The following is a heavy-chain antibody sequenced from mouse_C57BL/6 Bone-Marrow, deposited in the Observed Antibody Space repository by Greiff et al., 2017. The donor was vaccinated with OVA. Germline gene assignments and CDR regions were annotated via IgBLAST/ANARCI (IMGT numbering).Heavy chain of an antibody. Sequence: QVQLKQPGAELVMPGASVKLSCKASGYTFTSYWMHWVKQRPGQGLEWIGEIDPSDSYTNYNQKFKGKSTLTVDKSSSTAYMQLSSLTSEDSAVYYCARKTTVVATKYWYFDVWGTGTTVTVSS. CDR3: ARKTTVVATKYWYFDV. CDR1: GYTFTSYW. J-gene: IGHJ1*03. V-gene: IGHV1-69*01. D-gene: IGHD1-1*01. CDR2: IDPSDSYT.